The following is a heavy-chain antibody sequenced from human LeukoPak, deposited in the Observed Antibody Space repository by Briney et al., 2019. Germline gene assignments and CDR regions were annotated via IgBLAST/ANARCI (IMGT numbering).Heavy chain of an antibody. V-gene: IGHV3-15*04. D-gene: IGHD2/OR15-2a*01. Sequence: GGSLRLSCAASGFTFVNAWMTWVRQAPGKGLEWVGRMESNPAGGRTDYAAPVKGRFTISRDDSRSTLYLQLNSLRAEDTAVYYCTTLAFDVHYWGRGTLITVFS. J-gene: IGHJ4*02. CDR1: GFTFVNAW. CDR2: MESNPAGGRT. CDR3: TTLAFDVHY.